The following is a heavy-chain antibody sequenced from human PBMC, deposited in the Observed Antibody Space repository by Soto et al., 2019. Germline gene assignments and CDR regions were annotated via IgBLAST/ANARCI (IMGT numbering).Heavy chain of an antibody. J-gene: IGHJ2*01. V-gene: IGHV4-30-4*01. CDR1: GGSISSGDYY. D-gene: IGHD5-12*01. CDR3: AREIYSGYVYWYFDL. CDR2: VYYSGST. Sequence: SETLSLTCTVSGGSISSGDYYWSWIRQPPGKGLEWIGYVYYSGSTYYNPSLKSRVTISVDTSKNQFSLKLSSVTAADTAVYYCAREIYSGYVYWYFDLWGRGTLVTVSS.